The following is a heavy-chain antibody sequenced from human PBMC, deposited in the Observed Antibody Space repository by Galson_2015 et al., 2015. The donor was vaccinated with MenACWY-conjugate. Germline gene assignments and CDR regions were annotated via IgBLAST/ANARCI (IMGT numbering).Heavy chain of an antibody. CDR1: EFTLSGYW. V-gene: IGHV3-74*01. D-gene: IGHD1-26*01. CDR3: TRGGEAKLIIVGGISDI. CDR2: INSDGSST. Sequence: SLRLSCAASEFTLSGYWMHWVRQAPGKGLVWVSRINSDGSSTSYAESVKGRFTISRDNAKNTLYLQMNSLGAEDTAVYYCTRGGEAKLIIVGGISDIWGQGT. J-gene: IGHJ3*02.